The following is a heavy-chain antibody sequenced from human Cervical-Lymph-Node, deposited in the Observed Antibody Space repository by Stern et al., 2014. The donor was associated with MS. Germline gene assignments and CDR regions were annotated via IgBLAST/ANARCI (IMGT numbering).Heavy chain of an antibody. J-gene: IGHJ4*02. Sequence: QVQLVESGAEVKKPGASVKVSCRASGYRFTDYYIHWVRQAPGQGLEWIGWINSHIGVTNYAPRFKGRVTMTGETSIRTAYMELSGLTSDDTAVYYCARYKGYSASWPLDNWGQGTLVTVSS. CDR1: GYRFTDYY. CDR3: ARYKGYSASWPLDN. CDR2: INSHIGVT. V-gene: IGHV1-2*02. D-gene: IGHD6-13*01.